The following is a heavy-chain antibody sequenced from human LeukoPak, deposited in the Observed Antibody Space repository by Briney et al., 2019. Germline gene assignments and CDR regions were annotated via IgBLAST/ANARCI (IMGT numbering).Heavy chain of an antibody. J-gene: IGHJ4*02. D-gene: IGHD3-10*01. V-gene: IGHV1-3*01. CDR2: INACNGKT. Sequence: ASVKVSCKASGYTFTSYAMHWVGQAPGQRGEGMGWINACNGKTKYSQKFQGRVTITRHTSASTAYMELSSLRSEDTAVYYCARDQRFGELNYWGQGTLVTVSS. CDR3: ARDQRFGELNY. CDR1: GYTFTSYA.